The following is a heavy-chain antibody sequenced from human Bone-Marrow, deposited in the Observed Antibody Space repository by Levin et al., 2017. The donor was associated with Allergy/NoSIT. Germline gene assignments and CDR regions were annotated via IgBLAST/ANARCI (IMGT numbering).Heavy chain of an antibody. CDR3: AKWGGGGLGTAINHDYYGMDV. CDR1: GFTFSSYA. CDR2: ISGSGGST. J-gene: IGHJ6*02. D-gene: IGHD2-21*02. Sequence: PGGSLRLSCAASGFTFSSYAMSWVRQAPGKGLEWVSAISGSGGSTYYADSVKGRFTISRDNSKNTLYLQMNSRRAEDTAVYYCAKWGGGGLGTAINHDYYGMDVWGQGTTVTVSS. V-gene: IGHV3-23*01.